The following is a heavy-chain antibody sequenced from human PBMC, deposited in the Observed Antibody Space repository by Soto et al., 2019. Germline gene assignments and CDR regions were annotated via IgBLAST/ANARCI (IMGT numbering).Heavy chain of an antibody. CDR1: GGSISSYY. V-gene: IGHV4-59*01. D-gene: IGHD6-13*01. Sequence: SETLSLTCTVSGGSISSYYWSWIRQPPGKGLEWIGYIYYSGSTNYNPSLKSRVTISVDTSKNQFSLKLSSVTAADTAVYYCAREKWGIAAAGSAHYYYYGMDVWGQGTTVTV. CDR3: AREKWGIAAAGSAHYYYYGMDV. CDR2: IYYSGST. J-gene: IGHJ6*02.